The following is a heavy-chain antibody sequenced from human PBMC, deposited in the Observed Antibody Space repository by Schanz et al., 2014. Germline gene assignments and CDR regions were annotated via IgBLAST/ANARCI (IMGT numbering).Heavy chain of an antibody. CDR3: ARDSGSSSWYRSDD. J-gene: IGHJ4*02. V-gene: IGHV3-11*01. Sequence: VQLVESGGGLVQPGGSLRLSCAASGFTVSSNYMSWIRQAPGKGLECISYISSRGTTIYYADSVKGRFTISRDNAKNTLYRQMNSLRAEDTALYYCARDSGSSSWYRSDDWGQGTVVAVSA. CDR1: GFTVSSNY. CDR2: ISSRGTTI. D-gene: IGHD6-13*01.